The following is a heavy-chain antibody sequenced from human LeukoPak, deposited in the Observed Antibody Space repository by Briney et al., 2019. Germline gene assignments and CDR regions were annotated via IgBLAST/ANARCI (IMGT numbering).Heavy chain of an antibody. CDR2: INHSGST. D-gene: IGHD4-17*01. CDR3: ARPGYGVFDY. CDR1: GGSISSSNYY. V-gene: IGHV4-39*07. J-gene: IGHJ4*02. Sequence: SETLSLTCTVSGGSISSSNYYWSWIRQPPGKGLEWIGEINHSGSTNYNPSLKSRVTISVDTSKNQFSLKLSSVTAADTAVYYCARPGYGVFDYWGQGTLVTVSS.